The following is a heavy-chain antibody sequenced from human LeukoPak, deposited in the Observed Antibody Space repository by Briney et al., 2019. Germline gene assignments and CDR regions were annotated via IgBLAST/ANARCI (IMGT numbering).Heavy chain of an antibody. V-gene: IGHV3-21*01. CDR3: VLRYFDWFREFDY. D-gene: IGHD3-9*01. Sequence: GGSLRLSCAASGFTFSSYSMNWVRQAPGKRLEWVSSISSSSSYIYYADSVKGRFTISRDNAKNSLYLQMNSLRAEDTAVYYCVLRYFDWFREFDYWGQGTLVSVSS. CDR1: GFTFSSYS. J-gene: IGHJ4*02. CDR2: ISSSSSYI.